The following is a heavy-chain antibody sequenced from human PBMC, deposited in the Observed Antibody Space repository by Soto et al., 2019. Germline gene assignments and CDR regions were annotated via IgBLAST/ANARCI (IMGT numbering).Heavy chain of an antibody. CDR3: ARTYYYDSSGYSYYFDY. J-gene: IGHJ4*02. CDR1: GGSISSGDYY. Sequence: KPSETLSLTCTVSGGSISSGDYYWSWIRQPPWKGLEWIGYIYYSGSTYYNPSLKSRVTISVDTSKNQFSLKLSSVTAADTAVYYCARTYYYDSSGYSYYFDYWAREXWSPSTQ. V-gene: IGHV4-30-4*01. D-gene: IGHD3-22*01. CDR2: IYYSGST.